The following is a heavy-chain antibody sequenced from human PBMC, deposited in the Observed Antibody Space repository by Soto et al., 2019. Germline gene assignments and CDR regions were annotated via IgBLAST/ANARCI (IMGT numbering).Heavy chain of an antibody. Sequence: QMQLVQSGPEVKEPGTSVKVSCKASGFTFSNSAVQWVRQARGQRPEWIGWIVVGSGNTNHAHNFQGRLSITRDMSTNTAYMELSSLRFEDTAVYYCAADTDCSSTSCYSRWRAFDSWGQGTLVTVSS. D-gene: IGHD2-2*01. CDR3: AADTDCSSTSCYSRWRAFDS. J-gene: IGHJ4*02. CDR1: GFTFSNSA. CDR2: IVVGSGNT. V-gene: IGHV1-58*01.